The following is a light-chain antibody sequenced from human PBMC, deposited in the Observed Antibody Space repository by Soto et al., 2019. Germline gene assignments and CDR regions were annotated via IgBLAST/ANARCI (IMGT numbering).Light chain of an antibody. V-gene: IGLV2-11*01. CDR1: SSDVGGYNY. J-gene: IGLJ1*01. CDR3: CSYAGRYTLGVYV. Sequence: QSALTQPRSVSGSPGQSVTISCTGTSSDVGGYNYVSWYQQHPGKAPKLMIYDVSKRPSGVPDRFSGSKSGNTASLTISGLQAEDEADYYCCSYAGRYTLGVYVFGTGTKLTVL. CDR2: DVS.